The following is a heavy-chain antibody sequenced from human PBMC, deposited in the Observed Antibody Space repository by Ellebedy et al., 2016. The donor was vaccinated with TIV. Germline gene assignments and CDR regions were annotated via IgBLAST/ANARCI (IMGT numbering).Heavy chain of an antibody. Sequence: PGGSLRLSCAASGFNFRSYWMAWVRRAPGKGLEWVAKIRQEGDEIYYVESVKGRFTISRDNAKNSLLFQMNSLRVEDTAVYYCARRESYGEYAVKVKPWFDPWGQGTLVTVSS. CDR3: ARRESYGEYAVKVKPWFDP. V-gene: IGHV3-7*01. CDR1: GFNFRSYW. J-gene: IGHJ5*02. CDR2: IRQEGDEI. D-gene: IGHD4-17*01.